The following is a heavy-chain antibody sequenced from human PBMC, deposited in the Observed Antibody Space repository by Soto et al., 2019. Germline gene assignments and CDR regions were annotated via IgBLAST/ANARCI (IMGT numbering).Heavy chain of an antibody. Sequence: LSCAASGFTFSSYAMHWVRQAPGKGLEWVAVISYDGSNKYYADSVKGRFTISRDNSKNTLYLQMNSLRAEDTAVYYCARGLPDFWSGYYTTYYYYYGMDVWGQGTTVTVSS. D-gene: IGHD3-3*01. CDR3: ARGLPDFWSGYYTTYYYYYGMDV. J-gene: IGHJ6*02. V-gene: IGHV3-30*01. CDR1: GFTFSSYA. CDR2: ISYDGSNK.